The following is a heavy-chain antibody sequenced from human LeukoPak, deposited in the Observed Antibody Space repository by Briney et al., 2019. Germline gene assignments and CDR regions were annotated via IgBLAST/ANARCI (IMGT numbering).Heavy chain of an antibody. V-gene: IGHV1-69*13. CDR2: IIPIFGTA. CDR1: GGTFSSYA. CDR3: ARVGAVAGIFNNWFDP. D-gene: IGHD6-19*01. J-gene: IGHJ5*02. Sequence: SVKVSCKASGGTFSSYAISWVRQAPGQGLEWMEGIIPIFGTANYAQKFQGRVTITADESTSTAYMELSSLRSEDTAVYYCARVGAVAGIFNNWFDPWGQGTLVTVSS.